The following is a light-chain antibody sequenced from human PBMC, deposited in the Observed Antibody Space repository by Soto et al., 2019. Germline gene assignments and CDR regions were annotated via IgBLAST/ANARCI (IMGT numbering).Light chain of an antibody. V-gene: IGLV2-11*01. J-gene: IGLJ1*01. Sequence: QSVLTQPRSVSGSPGQAVTVSCTGSNSNIGSHNYVSWYQQHPGKAPKLLLHDVTERPSGVPGRFSGSKSGNTASLTISGLQAEDEADYFCCSFAGGLFVFGSGTKVTVI. CDR2: DVT. CDR3: CSFAGGLFV. CDR1: NSNIGSHNY.